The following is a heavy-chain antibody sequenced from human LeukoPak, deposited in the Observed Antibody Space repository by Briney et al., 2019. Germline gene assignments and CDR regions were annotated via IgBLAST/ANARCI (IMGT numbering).Heavy chain of an antibody. CDR3: ARVDCSGGSCYFDY. CDR2: INSDGSST. CDR1: GFTFSRYW. D-gene: IGHD2-15*01. V-gene: IGHV3-74*01. J-gene: IGHJ4*02. Sequence: PGGSLRLSCAASGFTFSRYWMHWVRQTPGKGLVWVSRINSDGSSTRYADSVKGRFTISRDYAKNTLDLQMSSLRAEDTAVYYCARVDCSGGSCYFDYWGQGTLVTVSS.